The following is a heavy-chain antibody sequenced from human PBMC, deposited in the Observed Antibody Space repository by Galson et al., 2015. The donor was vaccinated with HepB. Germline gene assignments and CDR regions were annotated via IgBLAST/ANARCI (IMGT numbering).Heavy chain of an antibody. CDR2: ISPDGNNK. CDR3: AKGPYSNILLSGGWFDP. V-gene: IGHV3-30*18. D-gene: IGHD4-11*01. J-gene: IGHJ5*02. CDR1: GVTFSNAG. Sequence: SLRLSCAASGVTFSNAGMHWVRQAPGKGLEWDASISPDGNNKLYVDSVKGRFTISRDNSKNTLFLQMNSLTGEDTAVYYCAKGPYSNILLSGGWFDPWGQGTLVTVSS.